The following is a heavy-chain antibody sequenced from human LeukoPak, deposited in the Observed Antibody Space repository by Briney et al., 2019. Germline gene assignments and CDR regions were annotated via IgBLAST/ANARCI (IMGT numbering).Heavy chain of an antibody. CDR1: GFTFDDYA. V-gene: IGHV3-43*02. CDR3: ARDGASSGSLNDAFDF. CDR2: ISGDGGRT. J-gene: IGHJ3*01. D-gene: IGHD1-26*01. Sequence: GGSLRLSCAASGFTFDDYAMHWVRQAPGKGLEWVSLISGDGGRTHYADSVKGRFTISRDNAKSSLFLQMDSLRAEDTAVYYCARDGASSGSLNDAFDFWGQGTMVTVSS.